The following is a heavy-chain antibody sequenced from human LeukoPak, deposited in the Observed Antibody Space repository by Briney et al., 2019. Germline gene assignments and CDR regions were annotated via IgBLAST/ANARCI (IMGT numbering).Heavy chain of an antibody. Sequence: ASVKVSCKASGYTFTSYGISWVRQAPGQGLEWMGGIIPMFDTPNYAQKFQGRVTITADKSTSTAYMELSSLRSEDTAVYYCSGNSGHDGIDYWGQGTLVTVSS. CDR3: SGNSGHDGIDY. D-gene: IGHD5-12*01. J-gene: IGHJ4*02. V-gene: IGHV1-69*06. CDR2: IIPMFDTP. CDR1: GYTFTSYG.